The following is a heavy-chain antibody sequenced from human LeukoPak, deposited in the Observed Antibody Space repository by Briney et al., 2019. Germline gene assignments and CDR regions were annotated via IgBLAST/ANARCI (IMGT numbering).Heavy chain of an antibody. V-gene: IGHV3-23*01. J-gene: IGHJ4*02. CDR3: ARDNSAPPHYDRSGCDY. D-gene: IGHD3-22*01. CDR2: ISGSGADT. Sequence: GGSLRLSCAASGFTSSNYAMNWVRQAPGKGLEWVSAISGSGADTYYADSVKGRFTISRDNSKNTLYLQMNSLRAEDTAVYYCARDNSAPPHYDRSGCDYWGQGTLVTVSS. CDR1: GFTSSNYA.